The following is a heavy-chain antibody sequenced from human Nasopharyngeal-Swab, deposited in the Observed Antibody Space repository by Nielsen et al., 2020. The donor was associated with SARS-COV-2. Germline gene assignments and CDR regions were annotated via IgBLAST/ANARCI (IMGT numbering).Heavy chain of an antibody. J-gene: IGHJ5*02. D-gene: IGHD1-14*01. CDR2: MSNDSYVI. Sequence: GESLKISCAASGFIFSDQYMSWMRQAPGKGLEWLSYMSNDSYVIKYADSVKGRFTISRDNAKNTLYLQMNSLRAEDTAVYYCVRSPSSISPGWFDPWGQGTLVTVSS. V-gene: IGHV3-11*06. CDR3: VRSPSSISPGWFDP. CDR1: GFIFSDQY.